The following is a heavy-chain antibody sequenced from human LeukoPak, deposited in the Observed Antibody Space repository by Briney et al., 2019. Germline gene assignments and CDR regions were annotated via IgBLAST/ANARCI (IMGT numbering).Heavy chain of an antibody. CDR1: GFTFGDYA. CDR2: IRSKAYGGTT. CDR3: TRVIGGYDILTGYSLY. D-gene: IGHD3-9*01. Sequence: PGRSLRLSCTASGFTFGDYAMSWVRQAPGKGLEWVGFIRSKAYGGTTEYAASVRGRFTISRDDSKSIAYLQMNSLKTEDTAVYYCTRVIGGYDILTGYSLYWGQGTLATVSS. J-gene: IGHJ4*02. V-gene: IGHV3-49*04.